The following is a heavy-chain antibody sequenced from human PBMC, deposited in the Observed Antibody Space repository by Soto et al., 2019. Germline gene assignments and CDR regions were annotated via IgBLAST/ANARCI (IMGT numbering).Heavy chain of an antibody. CDR1: GYSFTNYC. D-gene: IGHD2-15*01. Sequence: QVQLVQSGADVKKPGTSVKVSCKAAGYSFTNYCMYWVRQAPGQGLEWMGMINPRTGSTRYAQKFQDRVTLTRDTSTTTVYMELSTLISDDTAVYYCARDGGLLTASWHYDRWGPGTLVTASS. CDR2: INPRTGST. CDR3: ARDGGLLTASWHYDR. V-gene: IGHV1-46*01. J-gene: IGHJ2*01.